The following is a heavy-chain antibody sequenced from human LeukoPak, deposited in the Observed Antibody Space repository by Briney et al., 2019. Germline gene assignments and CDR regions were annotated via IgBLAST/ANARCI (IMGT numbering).Heavy chain of an antibody. CDR1: GFIFSNYE. V-gene: IGHV3-30*18. CDR2: ISFDGSAK. J-gene: IGHJ4*02. Sequence: GGSLRLSCAASGFIFSNYEMDWVRQAPGKGLEWVALISFDGSAKYYADSVKGRFTISRDNSKNTLYLQMNSLRAEDTAVYYCAKPLTYYYDSGNFYNGPFFDYWGQGTLVTVSS. CDR3: AKPLTYYYDSGNFYNGPFFDY. D-gene: IGHD3-10*01.